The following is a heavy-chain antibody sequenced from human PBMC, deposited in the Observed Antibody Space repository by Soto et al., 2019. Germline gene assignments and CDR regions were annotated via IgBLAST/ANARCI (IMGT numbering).Heavy chain of an antibody. J-gene: IGHJ4*02. D-gene: IGHD3-22*01. V-gene: IGHV3-23*01. Sequence: EVQLLESGGGLVQPGGSLRLSCAASGITISNYPMSWVRQAPGKGLDWVSGISGSGDRTYYGDSAKGRFTISKDISKNSLSLQLVSLGVEGTAVYFCVKDDGGYPSTAPHWGQGTLVTVSS. CDR1: GITISNYP. CDR2: ISGSGDRT. CDR3: VKDDGGYPSTAPH.